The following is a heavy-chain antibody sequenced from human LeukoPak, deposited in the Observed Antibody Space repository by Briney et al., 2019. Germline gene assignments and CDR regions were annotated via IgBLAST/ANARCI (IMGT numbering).Heavy chain of an antibody. Sequence: GGSLRLSCAASGFTFSSYAMSWVRQAPGKGLEWVSAISGSGGSTYYADSVKGRFTISRDNSKNTLYLQMNSLRAEDTAVYYCASLGYCTNGVCYTFDYWGQGTLVTVSS. CDR1: GFTFSSYA. V-gene: IGHV3-23*01. D-gene: IGHD2-8*01. CDR3: ASLGYCTNGVCYTFDY. CDR2: ISGSGGST. J-gene: IGHJ4*02.